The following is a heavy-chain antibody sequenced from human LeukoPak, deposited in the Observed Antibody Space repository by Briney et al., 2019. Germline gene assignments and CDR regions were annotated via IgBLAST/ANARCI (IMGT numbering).Heavy chain of an antibody. CDR2: FDPEDNET. D-gene: IGHD5-12*01. CDR3: ARVDAQVATYDAFDI. V-gene: IGHV1-24*01. CDR1: GYTLSDLS. J-gene: IGHJ3*02. Sequence: GASVKVSCKVSGYTLSDLSIHWVRRAPGKGLEWMGGFDPEDNETIYAQKFQGRVIMTEDRSTDTAYMELRSLRFDDTAVYYCARVDAQVATYDAFDIWGQGTMVTVSS.